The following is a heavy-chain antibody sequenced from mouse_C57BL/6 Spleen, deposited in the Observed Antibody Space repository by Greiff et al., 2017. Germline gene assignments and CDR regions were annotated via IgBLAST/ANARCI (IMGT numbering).Heavy chain of an antibody. CDR2: INPSSGGT. CDR3: ARPLYYSNYLFAY. J-gene: IGHJ3*01. V-gene: IGHV1-42*01. D-gene: IGHD2-5*01. Sequence: EVQLQQSGPELVKPGASVKISCKASGYSFTGYYMNWVKQSPEKSLEWIGEINPSSGGTTYNQKFKAKATLTVDKSSSPAYMQLKSLTSEDSAVYYCARPLYYSNYLFAYWGQGTLVTVSA. CDR1: GYSFTGYY.